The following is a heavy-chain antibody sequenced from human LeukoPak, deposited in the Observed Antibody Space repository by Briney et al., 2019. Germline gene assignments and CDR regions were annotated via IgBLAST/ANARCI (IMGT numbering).Heavy chain of an antibody. Sequence: GGSLRLSCAASGFTFDDYGMSWVRQAPGKGLEWVSGINWNGGSTGYADSVKGRFTISRDNAKNSLYLQMNSLRAEDTALYYCARCSSSSVRPYYFDYWGQGTLVTVSS. V-gene: IGHV3-20*04. CDR3: ARCSSSSVRPYYFDY. D-gene: IGHD6-6*01. CDR2: INWNGGST. J-gene: IGHJ4*02. CDR1: GFTFDDYG.